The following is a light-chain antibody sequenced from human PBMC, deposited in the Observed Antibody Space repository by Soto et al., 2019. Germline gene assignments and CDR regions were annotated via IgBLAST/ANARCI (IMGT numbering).Light chain of an antibody. CDR1: QGISTS. J-gene: IGKJ4*01. CDR2: AAS. Sequence: IQMTQSASSLAASVGDRVTITCRASQGISTSLAWYQQRPEKAPKLLIYAASTLQSGVPSRFSGSGSGTDFTLTISSLQPEDFATYYCQQLNSYPLTFGGGTKVDIK. CDR3: QQLNSYPLT. V-gene: IGKV1D-16*01.